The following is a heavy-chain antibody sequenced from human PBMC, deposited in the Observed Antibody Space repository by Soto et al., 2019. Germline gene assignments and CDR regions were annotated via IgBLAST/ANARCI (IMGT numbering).Heavy chain of an antibody. V-gene: IGHV3-64D*08. CDR3: ARGPDYGDYERTFDY. CDR1: GFTFSSYA. J-gene: IGHJ4*02. D-gene: IGHD4-17*01. Sequence: PGGSLRLSCSASGFTFSSYAMHWVRQAPGKGLEYVSAISSNGGSTYYADSVKGRFTISRDNSKNTLYLQMSSLRAEDTAVYYCARGPDYGDYERTFDYWGQGTLVTVSS. CDR2: ISSNGGST.